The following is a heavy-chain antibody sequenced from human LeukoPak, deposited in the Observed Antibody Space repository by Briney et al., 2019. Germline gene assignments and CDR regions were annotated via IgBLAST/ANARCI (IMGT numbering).Heavy chain of an antibody. V-gene: IGHV4-34*01. CDR3: ARDKPKYCSGGSCYSYYYYMDV. D-gene: IGHD2-15*01. J-gene: IGHJ6*03. CDR1: GGSFSGYY. Sequence: SETLSLTCAVYGGSFSGYYWSWIRQPPGKGLEWIGEINHSGSTNYNPSLKSRVTISVDTSKNQFSLKLNSVTAADTAVYYCARDKPKYCSGGSCYSYYYYMDVWGKGTTVTISS. CDR2: INHSGST.